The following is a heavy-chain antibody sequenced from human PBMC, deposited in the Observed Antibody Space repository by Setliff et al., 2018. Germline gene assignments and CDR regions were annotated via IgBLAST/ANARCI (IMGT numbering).Heavy chain of an antibody. CDR2: IYTSGAT. J-gene: IGHJ4*02. D-gene: IGHD3-3*01. V-gene: IGHV4-4*07. Sequence: PSETLSLTCSVSGVSVSDYYWSWIRQPAGRGLEYIGRIYTSGATNYSPSLKSRVTISLDASTNQFSLKLRSVSAADTAVYYCRYWSGYYNNDYWGQGTLVTVSS. CDR3: RYWSGYYNNDY. CDR1: GVSVSDYY.